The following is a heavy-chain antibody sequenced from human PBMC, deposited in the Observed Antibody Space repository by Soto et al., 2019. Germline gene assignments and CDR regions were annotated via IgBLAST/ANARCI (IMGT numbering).Heavy chain of an antibody. V-gene: IGHV4-34*01. CDR3: ARVNYYGSGSYYKAYYYYGMDV. Sequence: SETLSLTCAVYGGSFSGYYWSWIRQPPGKGLEWIGEINHSGSTNYNPSLKSRVTISVDTSKNQFSLKLSSVTAADTAVYYCARVNYYGSGSYYKAYYYYGMDVWGQGTTVTVSS. CDR1: GGSFSGYY. CDR2: INHSGST. J-gene: IGHJ6*02. D-gene: IGHD3-10*01.